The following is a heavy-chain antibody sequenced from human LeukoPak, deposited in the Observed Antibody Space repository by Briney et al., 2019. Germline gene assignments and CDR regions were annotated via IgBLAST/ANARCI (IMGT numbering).Heavy chain of an antibody. D-gene: IGHD6-6*01. J-gene: IGHJ4*02. Sequence: GGSLRLSCAASGITFSGSAMHWVRQAPGKGLEWVGRIRSKLNSYATAYAASVKGRFTISRDDSRYTAYLQMNSLKTEDTAVYYCTGQEYSSSPGDYWGQGTLVTVSS. CDR2: IRSKLNSYAT. V-gene: IGHV3-73*01. CDR1: GITFSGSA. CDR3: TGQEYSSSPGDY.